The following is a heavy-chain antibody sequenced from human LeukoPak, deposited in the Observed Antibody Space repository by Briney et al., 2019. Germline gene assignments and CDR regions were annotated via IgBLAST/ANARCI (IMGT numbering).Heavy chain of an antibody. D-gene: IGHD3-3*01. Sequence: ASVKVSCKASGYTFTGYYMHWVRQAPGQGLEWMGWINPNSGGTNYAQKFQGRVTMTRDTSISTAYMELSRLRSDDTAVYYCARDFKDYYFGSGYTPYYYNGMDVWGQGTTAPVSS. CDR1: GYTFTGYY. J-gene: IGHJ6*02. V-gene: IGHV1-2*02. CDR3: ARDFKDYYFGSGYTPYYYNGMDV. CDR2: INPNSGGT.